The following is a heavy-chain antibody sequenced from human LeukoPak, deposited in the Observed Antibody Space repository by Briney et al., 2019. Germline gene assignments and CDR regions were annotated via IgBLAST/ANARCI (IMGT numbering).Heavy chain of an antibody. CDR1: GGSISSSSYY. D-gene: IGHD4-23*01. J-gene: IGHJ4*02. CDR3: ARQSYGGNPPFDY. CDR2: IYYSGST. V-gene: IGHV4-39*01. Sequence: SETLSLTCTVSGGSISSSSYYWGWIRQPPGKGLEWIGSIYYSGSTYYNPSLKSRVTISVDTSKNQFSLKLSSVTAADTAVYYCARQSYGGNPPFDYWGQGTLVTVSS.